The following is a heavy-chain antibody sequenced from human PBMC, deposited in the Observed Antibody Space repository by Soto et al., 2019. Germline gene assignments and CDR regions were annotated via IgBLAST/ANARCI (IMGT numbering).Heavy chain of an antibody. J-gene: IGHJ4*02. CDR1: GYAFTGYY. CDR2: INPNSGDT. V-gene: IGHV1-2*02. Sequence: ASVKVSCKSSGYAFTGYYIHWVRQAPGQGLEWMGWINPNSGDTNYAQKFQGRVTMTRDTSFSTAYMELSSLRSDDTAVYYCAKETDSGSYDIDYWGQGTQVTVSS. CDR3: AKETDSGSYDIDY. D-gene: IGHD1-26*01.